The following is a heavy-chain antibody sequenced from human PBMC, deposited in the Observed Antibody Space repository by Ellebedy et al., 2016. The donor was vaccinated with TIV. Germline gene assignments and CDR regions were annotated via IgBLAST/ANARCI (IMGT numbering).Heavy chain of an antibody. V-gene: IGHV5-10-1*01. J-gene: IGHJ3*02. Sequence: PGGSLRLSCKGSGDSFTNYWINWVRQMPGKGLEWMGRIDPRDSYTNYSPSFQGHVNIAVVKSISTASLQWSSLKASDTAMYYCASLTHCSGGSCYMGTFDIWGQGTMVTVSS. D-gene: IGHD2-15*01. CDR3: ASLTHCSGGSCYMGTFDI. CDR2: IDPRDSYT. CDR1: GDSFTNYW.